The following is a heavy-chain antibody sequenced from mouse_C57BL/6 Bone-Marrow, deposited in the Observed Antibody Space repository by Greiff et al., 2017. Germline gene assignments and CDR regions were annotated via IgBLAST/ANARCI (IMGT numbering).Heavy chain of an antibody. V-gene: IGHV1-4*01. J-gene: IGHJ2*01. D-gene: IGHD3-3*01. CDR2: INPSSGYT. CDR1: GYTFTSYT. CDR3: ARRGWVYYFDY. Sequence: VQLQQSGAELARPGASVKMSCKASGYTFTSYTMHWAKQRPGQGLEWIGYINPSSGYTKYNQKFKDQATLTADKSSSTAYMQLSSLTSEYSAVYYCARRGWVYYFDYWGQGTTLTVSS.